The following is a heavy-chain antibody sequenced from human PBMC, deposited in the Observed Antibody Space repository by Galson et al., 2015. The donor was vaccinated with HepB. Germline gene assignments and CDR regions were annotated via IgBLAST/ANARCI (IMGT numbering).Heavy chain of an antibody. CDR2: ISYDGRNE. CDR1: GFTFSNFD. CDR3: ARDLGACGAGNCYWDY. J-gene: IGHJ4*02. Sequence: SLRLSCATSGFTFSNFDVTWVRQAPGKGLEWVATISYDGRNEYYPDSVKGRFTISRDTSKSTVYIQMNSLSAEDTAVYYCARDLGACGAGNCYWDYWGQGTQVTVSS. D-gene: IGHD2-15*01. V-gene: IGHV3-30*03.